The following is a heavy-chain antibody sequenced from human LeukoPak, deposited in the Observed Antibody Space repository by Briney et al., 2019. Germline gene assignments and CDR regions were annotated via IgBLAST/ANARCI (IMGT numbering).Heavy chain of an antibody. D-gene: IGHD3-22*01. Sequence: GGSLRLSCAASGFTFSSYGMHWVRQAPGKGLEWVAVIWYDGSNKYYADSVKGRFTISRDNSKNTLYLQMNSLRAEDTAVYYCARESENYYDSSGYYSGSFDYWGQGTLVTVSS. CDR3: ARESENYYDSSGYYSGSFDY. V-gene: IGHV3-33*01. CDR1: GFTFSSYG. CDR2: IWYDGSNK. J-gene: IGHJ4*02.